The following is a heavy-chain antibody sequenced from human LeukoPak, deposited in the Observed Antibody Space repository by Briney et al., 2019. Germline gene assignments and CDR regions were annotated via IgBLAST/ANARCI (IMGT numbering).Heavy chain of an antibody. V-gene: IGHV3-30-3*01. CDR2: ISYDGSNK. D-gene: IGHD3-3*01. CDR3: ARGYYDFWSGYYNY. CDR1: GFTFSSYA. Sequence: GGSLRLSCAASGFTFSSYAMHWVRQAPGKGLEWVAVISYDGSNKYYADSVKGRFTISRDNSKNTLYLQMNSLRAEDTAAYYCARGYYDFWSGYYNYWGQGTLVTVSS. J-gene: IGHJ4*02.